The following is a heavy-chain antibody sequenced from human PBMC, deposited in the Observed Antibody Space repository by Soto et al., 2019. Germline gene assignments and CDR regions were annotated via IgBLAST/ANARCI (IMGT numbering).Heavy chain of an antibody. J-gene: IGHJ4*02. D-gene: IGHD3-22*01. CDR2: IIPIFGTA. V-gene: IGHV1-69*13. CDR1: GGTFSSYA. CDR3: ARDGFYYYDSSGYYYFDY. Sequence: SVKVSCKASGGTFSSYAISWVRQAPGQGLEWMGGIIPIFGTANYAQKFQGRVTITADESTSTAYMELSSLRSEDTAVYYCARDGFYYYDSSGYYYFDYWGQGTLVTVSS.